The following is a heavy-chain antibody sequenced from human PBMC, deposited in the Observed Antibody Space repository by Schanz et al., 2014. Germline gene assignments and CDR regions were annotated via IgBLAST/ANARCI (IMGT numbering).Heavy chain of an antibody. CDR3: AKCIGWYGRCAFDI. J-gene: IGHJ3*02. CDR1: GFTFSDYF. D-gene: IGHD6-19*01. Sequence: PLVEFGGGLVQPGGSLRLSCAASGFTFSDYFMNWIRPTPGKGLEWVAVIYSGGSTFYTDSVKGRFTISRDNSKNTLYHQMNSLIAEDTAVYYCAKCIGWYGRCAFDIWGQGTMVTVSS. V-gene: IGHV3-66*01. CDR2: IYSGGST.